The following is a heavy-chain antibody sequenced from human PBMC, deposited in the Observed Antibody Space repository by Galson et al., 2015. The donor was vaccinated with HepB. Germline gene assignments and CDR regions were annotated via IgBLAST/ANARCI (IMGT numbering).Heavy chain of an antibody. Sequence: SLRLSCAASGFTFSSYGMHWVRQAPGKGLEWVAVISYDGSNKYYADSVKGRFTISRDNSKNTLYLQMNSLRAEDTAVYYCAKNRRDYGSGSYFDYWGQGTLVTVSS. CDR2: ISYDGSNK. CDR1: GFTFSSYG. CDR3: AKNRRDYGSGSYFDY. D-gene: IGHD3-10*01. J-gene: IGHJ4*02. V-gene: IGHV3-30*18.